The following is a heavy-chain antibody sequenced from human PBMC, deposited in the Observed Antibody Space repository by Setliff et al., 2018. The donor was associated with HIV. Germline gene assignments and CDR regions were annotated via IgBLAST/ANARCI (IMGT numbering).Heavy chain of an antibody. J-gene: IGHJ3*02. Sequence: PGGSLRLSCAASGFTFSSFAMTWVRQAPGKGLEWVSIIYTDDSNTYYAESVKGRFTISRDNSKNTLYRQMNSLRAEDTAVYYCAKHFLLWSNAFHIWGQGTMVTVSS. D-gene: IGHD2-21*01. CDR1: GFTFSSFA. V-gene: IGHV3-23*03. CDR2: IYTDDSNT. CDR3: AKHFLLWSNAFHI.